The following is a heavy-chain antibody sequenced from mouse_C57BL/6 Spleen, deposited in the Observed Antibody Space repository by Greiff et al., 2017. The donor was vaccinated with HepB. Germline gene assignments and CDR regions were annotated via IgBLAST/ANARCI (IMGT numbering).Heavy chain of an antibody. V-gene: IGHV6-3*01. D-gene: IGHD1-1*01. Sequence: EVKLQESGGGLVQPGGSMKLSCVASGFTFSNYWMNWVRQSPEKGLEWVAQIRLKSDNYATHYAESVKGRFTISRDDSKSSVYLQMNNLRAEDTGIYYCTAYGSRPLYAMDYWGQGTSVTVSS. CDR1: GFTFSNYW. CDR3: TAYGSRPLYAMDY. CDR2: IRLKSDNYAT. J-gene: IGHJ4*01.